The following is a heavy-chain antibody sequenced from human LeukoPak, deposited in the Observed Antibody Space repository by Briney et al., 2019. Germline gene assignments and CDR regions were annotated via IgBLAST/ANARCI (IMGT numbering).Heavy chain of an antibody. V-gene: IGHV3-74*01. J-gene: IGHJ4*02. CDR3: ARAGFYDILTGYYTRNTFDY. CDR2: MNSDGSST. D-gene: IGHD3-9*01. CDR1: GFTFSSYW. Sequence: GGSLTLSCAASGFTFSSYWMHWVRQAPGKGLVWVSRMNSDGSSTSYADSVKGRFTISRDTAKNTLYLQMNSLRAEDTAVYYCARAGFYDILTGYYTRNTFDYWGQGTLVTVSS.